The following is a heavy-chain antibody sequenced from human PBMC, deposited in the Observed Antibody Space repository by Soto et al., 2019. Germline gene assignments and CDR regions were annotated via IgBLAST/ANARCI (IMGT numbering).Heavy chain of an antibody. Sequence: QVQLVQSGADVKKPGSSVKVSCQASGVTFSSETLGWVRQAPEKGLEWVGGIIPLFGTASYARKFQGRVTITADESRSTVYLNCSSLRSDDMAVYFCATELGENPASPFDAWGQGTLVT. J-gene: IGHJ4*02. D-gene: IGHD3-10*01. CDR1: GVTFSSET. CDR2: IIPLFGTA. CDR3: ATELGENPASPFDA. V-gene: IGHV1-69*01.